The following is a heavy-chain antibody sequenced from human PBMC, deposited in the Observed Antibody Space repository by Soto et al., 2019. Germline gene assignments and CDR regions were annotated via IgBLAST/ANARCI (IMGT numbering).Heavy chain of an antibody. D-gene: IGHD4-4*01. CDR3: SFHSDSNSYSRFDF. Sequence: QVQLVQSGAEVKKPGSSVNVSCRASGGSFRNYVMSWVRQAPGQGLEWMGGIIPVFETRTYAQKFKGRVTITADDSTSTVSMAMSNLISEDTPVYFCSFHSDSNSYSRFDFWGQGTLVTVSS. CDR2: IIPVFETR. CDR1: GGSFRNYV. V-gene: IGHV1-69*01. J-gene: IGHJ4*02.